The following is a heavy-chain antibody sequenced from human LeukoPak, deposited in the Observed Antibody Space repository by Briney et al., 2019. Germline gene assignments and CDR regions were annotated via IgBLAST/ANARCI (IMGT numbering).Heavy chain of an antibody. V-gene: IGHV3-73*01. CDR2: IRSKVNSYAT. D-gene: IGHD2-15*01. J-gene: IGHJ4*02. CDR1: GFTFSDSA. CDR3: TGGSDY. Sequence: GGSLKLSCAASGFTFSDSAIQWVRQAPGKGLEWVGGIRSKVNSYATAYAESVKGRFIFSRDDSKNTAYLQMNSLKTEDTAMYYCTGGSDYWGQGTLVTVSS.